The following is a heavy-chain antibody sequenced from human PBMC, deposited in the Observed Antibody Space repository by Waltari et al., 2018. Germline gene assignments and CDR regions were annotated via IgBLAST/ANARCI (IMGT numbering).Heavy chain of an antibody. V-gene: IGHV4-4*02. CDR3: ARDRGRGIYLDS. D-gene: IGHD2-15*01. J-gene: IGHJ4*02. CDR1: GDSMSSSDW. Sequence: QMQLQESGPGLVKPSGTLSLTCPVSGDSMSSSDWWSWVRQTPEKGLEWIGQIQRSGRTNYNPSFESRVTISIDTSKNQFSLKVTSTTAADTAVYYCARDRGRGIYLDSWGRGTLVTVSP. CDR2: IQRSGRT.